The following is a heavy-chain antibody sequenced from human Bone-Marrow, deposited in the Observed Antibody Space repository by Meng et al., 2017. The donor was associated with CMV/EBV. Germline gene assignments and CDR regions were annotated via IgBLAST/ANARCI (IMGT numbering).Heavy chain of an antibody. J-gene: IGHJ6*02. D-gene: IGHD2/OR15-2a*01. V-gene: IGHV1-8*01. CDR3: ARGQVQCSTINCHNYRFTGMDV. CDR1: GYTFSYFD. Sequence: ASVKVSCKASGYTFSYFDIIWVRQASGQGLEWVGWMNPNRGNTAYAQKFQVRVTMTRDTSTSIAYMELSSLRSGDTAVYYCARGQVQCSTINCHNYRFTGMDVWGQGTTVTVSS. CDR2: MNPNRGNT.